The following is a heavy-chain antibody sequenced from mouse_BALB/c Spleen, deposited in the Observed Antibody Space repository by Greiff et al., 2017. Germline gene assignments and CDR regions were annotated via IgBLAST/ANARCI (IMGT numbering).Heavy chain of an antibody. D-gene: IGHD2-1*01. CDR3: AREGGNYPAWFAY. J-gene: IGHJ3*01. CDR1: GYTFTSYV. CDR2: INPYNDGT. Sequence: VQLQQSGPELVKPGASVKMSCKASGYTFTSYVMHWVKQKPGQGLEWIGYINPYNDGTKYNEKFKGKATLTSDKSSSTAYMELSSLTSEDSAVYYCAREGGNYPAWFAYWGQGTLVTVSA. V-gene: IGHV1-14*01.